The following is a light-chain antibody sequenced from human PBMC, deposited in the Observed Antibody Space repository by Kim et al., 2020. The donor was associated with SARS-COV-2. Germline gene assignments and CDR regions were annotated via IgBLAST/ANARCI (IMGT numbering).Light chain of an antibody. CDR1: QTVLYNFNNKNH. CDR2: WAS. Sequence: DIVMTQSPDSLAVSLGERATINCKSSQTVLYNFNNKNHLAWYQQKPGQPPKLLIFWASTRETGVPGRFSGSGSGTDFTLTISYVQAEDAAVYYCQQYYTTPQTSGQGTKVDIK. V-gene: IGKV4-1*01. J-gene: IGKJ1*01. CDR3: QQYYTTPQT.